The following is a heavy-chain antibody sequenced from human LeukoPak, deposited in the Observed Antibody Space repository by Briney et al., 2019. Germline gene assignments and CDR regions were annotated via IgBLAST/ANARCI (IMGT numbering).Heavy chain of an antibody. V-gene: IGHV4-34*01. D-gene: IGHD2-15*01. Sequence: AETLSLTCAVYGVSFSDYYWSWVRQQRGKGVECIGDINHSGRTNYHPPLKRPVTISVDTSKIQFSLKLSSVTAADTAVYYCAGQDYSGDAFDIWGQGTMVTVSS. CDR2: INHSGRT. CDR1: GVSFSDYY. CDR3: AGQDYSGDAFDI. J-gene: IGHJ3*02.